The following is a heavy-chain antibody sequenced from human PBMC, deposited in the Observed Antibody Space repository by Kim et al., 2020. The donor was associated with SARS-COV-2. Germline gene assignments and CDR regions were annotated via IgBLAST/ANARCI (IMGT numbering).Heavy chain of an antibody. Sequence: SVKVSCKASGGTFYNHAVIWVRQAPGQGLEWMGGINAVFGATNYPQKFQGRVTLMADESTNTPFMELRRLRSEDTAIYYCPRSAPGARRDGLYTYGMDV. CDR3: PRSAPGARRDGLYTYGMDV. J-gene: IGHJ6*01. D-gene: IGHD2-21*01. CDR1: GGTFYNHA. V-gene: IGHV1-69*13. CDR2: INAVFGAT.